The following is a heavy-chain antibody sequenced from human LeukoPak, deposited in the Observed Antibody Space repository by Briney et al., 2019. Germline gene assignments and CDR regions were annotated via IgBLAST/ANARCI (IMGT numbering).Heavy chain of an antibody. D-gene: IGHD2-2*01. J-gene: IGHJ4*02. CDR1: GFTFSSYE. CDR2: ISSSGSTI. Sequence: GGSLRLSCAASGFTFSSYEMSWVRQAPGKGLEWVSYISSSGSTIYYADSVKGRFTLSRDNAKNSLYLQMNSLRAEDTAVYYCARGVVPAANVDFGFDYWGQGTLVTVSS. CDR3: ARGVVPAANVDFGFDY. V-gene: IGHV3-48*03.